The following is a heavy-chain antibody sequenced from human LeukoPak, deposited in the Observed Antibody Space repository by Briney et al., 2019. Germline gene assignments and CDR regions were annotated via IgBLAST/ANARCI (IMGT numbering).Heavy chain of an antibody. CDR3: ARAPRAYYYDSSGGGMDV. CDR1: GFTLSSYD. V-gene: IGHV3-13*01. Sequence: PGGSLRLSCAASGFTLSSYDMHWVRQATGKGLEWVSAIGTAGDTYYPGSVKGRFTISRENAKNSLYLQMNSLRAEDTAVYYCARAPRAYYYDSSGGGMDVWGQGTTVTVSS. CDR2: IGTAGDT. J-gene: IGHJ6*02. D-gene: IGHD3-22*01.